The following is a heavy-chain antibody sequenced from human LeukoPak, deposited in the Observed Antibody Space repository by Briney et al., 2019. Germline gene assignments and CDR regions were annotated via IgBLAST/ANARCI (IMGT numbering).Heavy chain of an antibody. V-gene: IGHV6-1*01. J-gene: IGHJ4*02. CDR2: TYYRSKWYS. CDR1: GDSVSSNSAAA. CDR3: ARDDYYFDY. Sequence: SQTLSLTCAISGDSVSSNSAAAWNWIRQSPSRGLEWLGRTYYRSKWYSDYAVSVKGRITINPDTSKNQFSLRLNSVTPEDTAVYYCARDDYYFDYWGQGTLVTVSS.